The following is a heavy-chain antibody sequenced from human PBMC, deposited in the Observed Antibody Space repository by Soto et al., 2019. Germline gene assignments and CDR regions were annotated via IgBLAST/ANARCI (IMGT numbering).Heavy chain of an antibody. CDR3: AKAQGGGTLYYYYGMDV. CDR1: GFTFSSYA. D-gene: IGHD3-16*01. V-gene: IGHV3-23*01. Sequence: EVQLLESGGGLVQPGGSLRLSCAASGFTFSSYAMSWVRQAPGKGLEWVSAISGSGGSTYYADSVKGRFTISRDNSKNTLYVHTNSLRAEDTDVYYCAKAQGGGTLYYYYGMDVCGLGTTVTVSS. J-gene: IGHJ6*02. CDR2: ISGSGGST.